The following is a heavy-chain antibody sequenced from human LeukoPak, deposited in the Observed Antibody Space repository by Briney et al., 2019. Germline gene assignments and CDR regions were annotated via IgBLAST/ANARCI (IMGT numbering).Heavy chain of an antibody. Sequence: GGSLRLSCAASGFSFTNYAMAWVRQAPGKGLEWVSGLSGGPGSSTYYADSVKGRFTISRDNSKNTLYLQMNSLRAEDTAVYYCARGLVDAFDIWGQGTMVTVSS. J-gene: IGHJ3*02. CDR1: GFSFTNYA. CDR3: ARGLVDAFDI. V-gene: IGHV3-23*01. D-gene: IGHD6-19*01. CDR2: LSGGPGSST.